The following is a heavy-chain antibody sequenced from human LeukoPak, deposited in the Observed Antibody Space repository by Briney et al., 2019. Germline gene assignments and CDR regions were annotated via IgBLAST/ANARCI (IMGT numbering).Heavy chain of an antibody. V-gene: IGHV3-66*02. CDR2: IYSGGTT. D-gene: IGHD2-21*01. CDR3: ARDWPLDY. CDR1: GFTVSSEY. J-gene: IGHJ4*02. Sequence: PGGSLRLSCAASGFTVSSEYMNWVRQAPGKGLEWVSVIYSGGTTYYADSVKGRFTMSSDSSKNTLYLQMNSLRAEDTAVYYCARDWPLDYWGQGTLVTVSS.